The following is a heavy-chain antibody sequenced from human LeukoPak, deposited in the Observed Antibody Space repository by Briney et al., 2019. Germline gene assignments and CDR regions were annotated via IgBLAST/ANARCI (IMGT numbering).Heavy chain of an antibody. J-gene: IGHJ4*02. CDR2: IYYSGST. CDR3: ARRPDSSGYFLSSHYFDY. D-gene: IGHD3-22*01. Sequence: SETLSLACTVSGGSISSYYWSWIRQPPGKGLEWIGYIYYSGSTNYNPSLKNRVTISVDTSKNQFSLKLSSVTAADTAVYYCARRPDSSGYFLSSHYFDYWGQGTLVTVSS. V-gene: IGHV4-59*08. CDR1: GGSISSYY.